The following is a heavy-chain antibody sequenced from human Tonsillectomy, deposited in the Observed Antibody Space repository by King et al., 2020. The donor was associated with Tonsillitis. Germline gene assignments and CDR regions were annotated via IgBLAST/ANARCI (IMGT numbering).Heavy chain of an antibody. V-gene: IGHV1-69*09. J-gene: IGHJ5*02. D-gene: IGHD6-19*01. CDR1: GGTFSSYA. CDR3: ARAGGQWLVPNNWFDP. CDR2: IIPILGIA. Sequence: VQLVESGAEVKKPGSSVKVSCKASGGTFSSYAISWVRQAPGQGLEWMGRIIPILGIANYAQKFQGRVTITADKSTSTAYMGLSSLRSEDTAVYYCARAGGQWLVPNNWFDPWGQGTLVTVSS.